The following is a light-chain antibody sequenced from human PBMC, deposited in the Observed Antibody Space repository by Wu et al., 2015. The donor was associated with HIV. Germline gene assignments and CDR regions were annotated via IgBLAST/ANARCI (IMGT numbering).Light chain of an antibody. Sequence: EKLMTQSPATLSVSPGERVTLSCRASQSISTKLAWYQHIPGQAPRLLIYEASSRAPGIPDRFTASGSGTDSTLTISSLEPEDFAVYFCQQRSNWLLTFGGGTRVEIK. J-gene: IGKJ4*01. V-gene: IGKV3-11*01. CDR2: EAS. CDR1: QSISTK. CDR3: QQRSNWLLT.